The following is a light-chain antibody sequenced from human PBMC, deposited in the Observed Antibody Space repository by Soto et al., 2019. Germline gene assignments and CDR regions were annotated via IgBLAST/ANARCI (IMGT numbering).Light chain of an antibody. V-gene: IGKV1-5*01. J-gene: IGKJ1*01. CDR2: DVS. CDR3: QQYDSYSAT. Sequence: DIQMTQSPSSLSASVGDRVTITCQASQNINNYLNWYQQKPGIPPKLLIYDVSALIRGVPSRFSGSGSGTEFTLTISSLQPDDFATYYCQQYDSYSATFGQGTKVDIK. CDR1: QNINNY.